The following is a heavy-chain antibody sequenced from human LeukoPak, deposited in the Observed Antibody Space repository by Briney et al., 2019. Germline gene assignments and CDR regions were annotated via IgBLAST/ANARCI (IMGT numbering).Heavy chain of an antibody. CDR1: VFTFSSDS. J-gene: IGHJ4*02. CDR3: ARLEGTDGYNYVDY. CDR2: ISSSSSTI. Sequence: GGSLRLSCAASVFTFSSDSMNWVRQAPGKGLEWVSYISSSSSTIYYADSVKGRFTISRDNAKNSLYLQMNSLRVDDTAVYYCARLEGTDGYNYVDYWGQGTLVTAS. D-gene: IGHD5-24*01. V-gene: IGHV3-48*04.